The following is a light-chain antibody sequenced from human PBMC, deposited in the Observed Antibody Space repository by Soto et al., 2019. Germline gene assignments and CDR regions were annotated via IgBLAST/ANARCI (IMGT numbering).Light chain of an antibody. Sequence: LVMTQSPATLSVSPGERATLSCRASQSVDSNIAWYQQHPGQAPRLLIFRTDTRASGIPARFTGSGSGTEFTLTISSLQSEDFAVYYCQHYNNWPPLLTFGGGTKVEIK. CDR3: QHYNNWPPLLT. CDR2: RTD. V-gene: IGKV3-15*01. CDR1: QSVDSN. J-gene: IGKJ4*01.